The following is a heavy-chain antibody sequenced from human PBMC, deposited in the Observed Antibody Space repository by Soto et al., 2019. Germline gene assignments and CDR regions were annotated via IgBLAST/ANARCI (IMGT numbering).Heavy chain of an antibody. CDR1: GGSFSGYY. J-gene: IGHJ4*02. CDR3: ARRYSGYDLDY. Sequence: QVQLQQWGAGLLKPSETLSLTYAVYGGSFSGYYWSWIRQPPGKGLEWIGEINHSGSTNYNPSLKSRVTISVDTSKNQFSLKLSSVTAADTAVYYCARRYSGYDLDYWGQGTLVTVSS. D-gene: IGHD5-12*01. V-gene: IGHV4-34*01. CDR2: INHSGST.